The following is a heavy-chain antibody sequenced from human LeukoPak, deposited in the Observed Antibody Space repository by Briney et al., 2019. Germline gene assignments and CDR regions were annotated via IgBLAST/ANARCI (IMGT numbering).Heavy chain of an antibody. J-gene: IGHJ3*02. CDR3: AGVWVDAFDI. V-gene: IGHV4-34*01. CDR1: GGSFSGYY. D-gene: IGHD1-26*01. Sequence: SETLSLTCAVYGGSFSGYYWSWIRQPPGKGLEWIGEINHSGSTNYNPSLKSRVTISVDTSKNQFSLKLSSVTAADTAVYYCAGVWVDAFDIWGQGTMVTVS. CDR2: INHSGST.